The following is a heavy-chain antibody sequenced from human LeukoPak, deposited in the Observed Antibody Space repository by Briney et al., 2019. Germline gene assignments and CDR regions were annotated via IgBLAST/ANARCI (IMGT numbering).Heavy chain of an antibody. Sequence: GGSLRLSCVASGFTFSSYGMQWVRQAPGKGLEWVAVISYDGSNKYYADSVKGRFTISRENFQNTLYLQMNSLRAEDTAVYYCAREGEDTAMVTSGMDVWGQGTTVTVSS. V-gene: IGHV3-30*03. CDR2: ISYDGSNK. CDR1: GFTFSSYG. J-gene: IGHJ6*02. D-gene: IGHD5-18*01. CDR3: AREGEDTAMVTSGMDV.